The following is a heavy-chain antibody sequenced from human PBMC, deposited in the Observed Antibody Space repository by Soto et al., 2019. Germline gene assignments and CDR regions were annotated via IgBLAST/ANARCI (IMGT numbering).Heavy chain of an antibody. CDR2: IYYSGST. CDR3: ASPKIAFYNWFDP. CDR1: GGSISSSSYY. V-gene: IGHV4-39*01. J-gene: IGHJ5*02. Sequence: QLQLQESGPGLVKPSETLSLTCTVSGGSISSSSYYWGWIRQPPGKGLEWIGSIYYSGSTSYNPSLKSRVTISVDTSKNQFSLKLSSVTAADTAVYYCASPKIAFYNWFDPWGQGTLGTVSS. D-gene: IGHD3-3*02.